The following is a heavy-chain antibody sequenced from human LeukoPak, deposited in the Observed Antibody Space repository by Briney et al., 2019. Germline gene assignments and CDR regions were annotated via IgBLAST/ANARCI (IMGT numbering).Heavy chain of an antibody. CDR1: GGSISSSSYH. Sequence: SETLSLTCTVSGGSISSSSYHWGWTRQPPGKGLEWIGSIYYSGSTYYNPSLKSRVTISVDTSKNQFSLKLSSVTAADTAVYYCARAETYYYDSSGFPFWGQGTLVTVSS. CDR2: IYYSGST. D-gene: IGHD3-22*01. V-gene: IGHV4-39*07. CDR3: ARAETYYYDSSGFPF. J-gene: IGHJ4*02.